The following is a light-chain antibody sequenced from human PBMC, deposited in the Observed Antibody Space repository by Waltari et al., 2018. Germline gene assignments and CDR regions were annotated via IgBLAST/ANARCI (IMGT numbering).Light chain of an antibody. CDR2: SNN. Sequence: QPVLTQPLSASGTPGQRVTISCSGSSSNIGSNTVTWYQQLPGTAPKLLIYSNNQRPSGVPDRFSGSKSGTSASLAISGLQSEDEADYYCAAWDDSLNGLYVFGTGTKVTVL. J-gene: IGLJ1*01. CDR3: AAWDDSLNGLYV. CDR1: SSNIGSNT. V-gene: IGLV1-44*01.